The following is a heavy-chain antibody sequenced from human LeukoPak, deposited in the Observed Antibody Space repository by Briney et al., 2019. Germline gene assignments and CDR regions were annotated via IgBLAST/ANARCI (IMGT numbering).Heavy chain of an antibody. V-gene: IGHV3-23*01. CDR1: GFAFSSQD. J-gene: IGHJ4*02. CDR3: VRVGRIQYFDY. CDR2: ISHSGDTT. Sequence: GGSLRLSCAASGFAFSSQDMGWVRQAPGKGLEWVSGISHSGDTTFYADSVKGRFTISRDNAKNSLFLQMNSLRAEDTAVYYCVRVGRIQYFDYWGQGTPVTVSS. D-gene: IGHD5-18*01.